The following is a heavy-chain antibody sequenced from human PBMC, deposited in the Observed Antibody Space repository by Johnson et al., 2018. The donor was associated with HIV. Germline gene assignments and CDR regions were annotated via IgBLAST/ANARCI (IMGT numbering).Heavy chain of an antibody. CDR3: ARGLGLPDALVF. CDR1: GFTFNSYA. D-gene: IGHD7-27*01. V-gene: IGHV3-30*14. J-gene: IGHJ3*01. CDR2: TSYDGPNK. Sequence: QVQLVESGGGVVQSGRSRRLSCAASGFTFNSYAMHWVRQAPGKGLEWVALTSYDGPNKYYADSVKGRFTISRDNSKNTLYLQMNSLRAGDTAVFYCARGLGLPDALVFWGQGTMVPVSS.